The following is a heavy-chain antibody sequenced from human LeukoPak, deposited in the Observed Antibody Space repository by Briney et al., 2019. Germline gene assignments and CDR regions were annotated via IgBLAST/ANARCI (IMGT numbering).Heavy chain of an antibody. Sequence: GASVKVSCKASGYTFTSYYMHWVRQAPGQGLEWMGIITPSSGSTNYAQNFQGRVTMTRDMSTSTVYMELSSLRSEDTAVYYCARYPSEGGDGSGYSFSAPFDSWGQGTLVTVSS. V-gene: IGHV1-46*01. CDR3: ARYPSEGGDGSGYSFSAPFDS. J-gene: IGHJ4*02. CDR1: GYTFTSYY. D-gene: IGHD3-22*01. CDR2: ITPSSGST.